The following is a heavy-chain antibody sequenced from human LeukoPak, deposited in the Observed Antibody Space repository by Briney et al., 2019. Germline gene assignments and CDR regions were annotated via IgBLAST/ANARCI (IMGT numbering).Heavy chain of an antibody. V-gene: IGHV3-7*03. CDR2: IIEDGREK. CDR1: GWTFSRYW. Sequence: GGAVRLSCAGCGWTFSRYWMSWVRQAPGKGREGVADIIEDGREKYYVDSVKGRLTISRDNAKNSLYLQMNSLRAEDTAVYHCVRDLRGRFFDWSPLGYWGQGTLVTVSS. D-gene: IGHD3-9*01. J-gene: IGHJ4*02. CDR3: VRDLRGRFFDWSPLGY.